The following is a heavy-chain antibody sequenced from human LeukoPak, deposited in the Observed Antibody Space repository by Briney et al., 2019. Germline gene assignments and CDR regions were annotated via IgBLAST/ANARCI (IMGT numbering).Heavy chain of an antibody. D-gene: IGHD6-19*01. CDR2: ISGSGGST. Sequence: GGSLRLSCAASGFTFSSYAMSWVRQAPGKGLEWVSAISGSGGSTYYTDSVKGRFTISRDNSKNTLYLQMNSLRAEDTAVYYCAKHLVPYSNGWYTTSVYYFDYWGQGTLVTVSS. CDR3: AKHLVPYSNGWYTTSVYYFDY. J-gene: IGHJ4*02. V-gene: IGHV3-23*01. CDR1: GFTFSSYA.